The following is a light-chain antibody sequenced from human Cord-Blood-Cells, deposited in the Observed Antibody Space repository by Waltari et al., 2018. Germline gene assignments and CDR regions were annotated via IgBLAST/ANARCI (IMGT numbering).Light chain of an antibody. CDR2: DVS. Sequence: QSALTQPASVSGAPGQSITHSCTGTSSDVCGYNYVSWYQQHPGKAPKIMIYDVSNRPSGVSNRFSGSKSGNTASLTISGLQAEDEADYYCSSYTSSSTXVFGGGTXLTVL. V-gene: IGLV2-14*01. CDR3: SSYTSSSTXV. J-gene: IGLJ2*01. CDR1: SSDVCGYNY.